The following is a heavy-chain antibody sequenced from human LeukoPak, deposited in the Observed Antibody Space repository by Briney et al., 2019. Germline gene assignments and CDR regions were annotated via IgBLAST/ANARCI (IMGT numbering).Heavy chain of an antibody. V-gene: IGHV1-8*01. Sequence: ASVKVSCKASGYTFTSYDINWVRQATGQGLEWMGWMNPNSGYTGYAQKFQGRVTMTRNTSISTAYMELSSLRSEDTALYYCARVFCSSTSCYVWFDPWGQGTLVTVSS. CDR1: GYTFTSYD. CDR2: MNPNSGYT. J-gene: IGHJ5*02. D-gene: IGHD2-2*01. CDR3: ARVFCSSTSCYVWFDP.